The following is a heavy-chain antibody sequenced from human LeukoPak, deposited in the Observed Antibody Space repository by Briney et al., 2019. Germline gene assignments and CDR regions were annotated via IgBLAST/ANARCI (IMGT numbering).Heavy chain of an antibody. CDR2: INPSGGST. V-gene: IGHV1-46*01. CDR3: ASLHTQYQLLWPYYYYGMDV. J-gene: IGHJ6*02. CDR1: GYTFTSYY. Sequence: ASVKVSCKASGYTFTSYYMHWVRQAPGQGLEWMGIINPSGGSTSYAQKFQGRVTMTRDTSTSTVYMELSSLRSEDTAVYYCASLHTQYQLLWPYYYYGMDVWGQGTTVTVSS. D-gene: IGHD2-2*01.